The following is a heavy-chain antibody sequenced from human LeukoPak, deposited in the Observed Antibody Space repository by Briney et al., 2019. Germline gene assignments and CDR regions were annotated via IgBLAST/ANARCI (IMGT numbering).Heavy chain of an antibody. CDR3: ARRSGTYHAFDI. D-gene: IGHD1-26*01. CDR1: GGSISSNGYY. V-gene: IGHV4-39*01. CDR2: FYYTGST. Sequence: PSETLSLTCTVSGGSISSNGYYWGWIRQPPGKGLERIGSFYYTGSTFYSPSLKSRVTISVDTSKNQFSLKLSSVTAADTAVYYCARRSGTYHAFDIWGQGTMVTVSS. J-gene: IGHJ3*02.